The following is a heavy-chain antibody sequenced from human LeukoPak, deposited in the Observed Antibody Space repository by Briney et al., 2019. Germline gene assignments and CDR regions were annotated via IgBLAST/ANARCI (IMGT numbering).Heavy chain of an antibody. CDR3: AKDGDYDILTGYPTGDY. CDR1: GFTFSSYA. CDR2: ISGSGGST. J-gene: IGHJ4*02. V-gene: IGHV3-23*01. Sequence: GGSLRLSCAASGFTFSSYAMSWVRQAPGKGLEWVSAISGSGGSTYYADSVKGRFTISRDNSKNTLYLQMNSLRAEDTAVYYCAKDGDYDILTGYPTGDYWGQGTLVTVSS. D-gene: IGHD3-9*01.